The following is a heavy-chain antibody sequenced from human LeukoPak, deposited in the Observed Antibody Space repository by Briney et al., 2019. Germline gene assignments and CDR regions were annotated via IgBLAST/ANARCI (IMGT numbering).Heavy chain of an antibody. CDR2: IYSGGST. D-gene: IGHD6-13*01. V-gene: IGHV3-53*01. J-gene: IGHJ4*02. Sequence: GGSLRLSCAASGFTVSNNYMAWVRQAPGKGLEWVSLIYSGGSTYYADSGKGRFTVSRDNSNGTVFLQMNSLRAEDTAVYYCAKDSHPLSSSSWFFESWGQGTLVTVSS. CDR3: AKDSHPLSSSSWFFES. CDR1: GFTVSNNY.